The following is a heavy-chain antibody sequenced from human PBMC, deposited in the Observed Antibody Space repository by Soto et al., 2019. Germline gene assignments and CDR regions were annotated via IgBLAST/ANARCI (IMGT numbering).Heavy chain of an antibody. D-gene: IGHD2-2*01. CDR1: GYTFTTYG. CDR2: ISAYNGNT. V-gene: IGHV1-18*01. J-gene: IGHJ4*02. CDR3: ARHGGYAPLDY. Sequence: QVQLVQSGVEVKKPGASVKVSCKASGYTFTTYGISWLRQAPGQGLGWMGWISAYNGNTNSAQRLQGRVTMTLDTSTSTVYMELRSLTSDDTAVYYCARHGGYAPLDYWGQGTLVTVSS.